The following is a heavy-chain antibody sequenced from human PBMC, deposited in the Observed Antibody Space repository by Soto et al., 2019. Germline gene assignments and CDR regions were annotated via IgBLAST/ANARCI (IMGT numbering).Heavy chain of an antibody. J-gene: IGHJ3*02. CDR3: ARGLERNYDFWRGYHNVAFDI. Sequence: GASVKVSCKASGYTFTSYDINWVRQATGQGLEWMGWMNPNSGNTGYAQKFQGRVTMTRNTSISTAYMELSSLRSEDTAVYYCARGLERNYDFWRGYHNVAFDIWGQGTMVTVS. CDR1: GYTFTSYD. CDR2: MNPNSGNT. V-gene: IGHV1-8*01. D-gene: IGHD3-3*01.